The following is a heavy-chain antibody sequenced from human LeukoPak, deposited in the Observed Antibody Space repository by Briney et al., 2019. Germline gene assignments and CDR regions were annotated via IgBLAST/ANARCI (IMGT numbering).Heavy chain of an antibody. CDR2: ISSSSSTI. Sequence: GGSLRLSCAASGFSFSSYWMNWVRQAPGKGLEWVSYISSSSSTIYYADSVKGRFTISRDNAKNSLYLQMNSLRAEDTAVYYCARDKDQLLISGIDYYYYMDVWGKGTTVTVSS. CDR1: GFSFSSYW. D-gene: IGHD2-2*01. CDR3: ARDKDQLLISGIDYYYYMDV. J-gene: IGHJ6*03. V-gene: IGHV3-48*01.